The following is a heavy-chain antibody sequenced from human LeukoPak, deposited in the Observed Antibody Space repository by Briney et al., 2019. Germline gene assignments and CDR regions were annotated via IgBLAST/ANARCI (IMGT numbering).Heavy chain of an antibody. CDR3: ARSTLGIEFDY. V-gene: IGHV1-18*01. D-gene: IGHD3-16*01. Sequence: ASVKVSCKASGYSFTHYGISWVRQAPGQGLEWMGWISAYNDNAHYAQGLEGRVAMTSETSTRTAYMELRSLRSDDTAMYYCARSTLGIEFDYWGQESLVTVSS. J-gene: IGHJ4*02. CDR1: GYSFTHYG. CDR2: ISAYNDNA.